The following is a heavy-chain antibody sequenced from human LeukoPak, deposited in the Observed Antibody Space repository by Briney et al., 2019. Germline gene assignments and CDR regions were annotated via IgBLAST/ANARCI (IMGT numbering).Heavy chain of an antibody. D-gene: IGHD4-17*01. Sequence: ASVKVSCKVSGYTLTELSMHWVRQAPGKGLEWMGGFDPEDGETIYAQKFQGGVTMTEDTSTDTAYMELSSLRSEDTAMYYCATGPPGVTTRYFDYWGQGTLVTVSS. J-gene: IGHJ4*02. CDR1: GYTLTELS. CDR2: FDPEDGET. V-gene: IGHV1-24*01. CDR3: ATGPPGVTTRYFDY.